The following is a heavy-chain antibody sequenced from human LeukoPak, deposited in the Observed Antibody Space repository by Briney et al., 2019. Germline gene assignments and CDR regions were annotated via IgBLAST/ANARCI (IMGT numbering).Heavy chain of an antibody. CDR3: ARDLGYIVVVVAATPVYFDY. CDR1: GFTFSSYW. Sequence: GGSLILSCAASGFTFSSYWMSWVRQAPGKGLEWVANIKQDGSEKYYVDSVKGRFTISRDNAKNSLYLQMNSLRAEDTAVYYCARDLGYIVVVVAATPVYFDYWGQGTLATVSS. CDR2: IKQDGSEK. J-gene: IGHJ4*02. D-gene: IGHD2-15*01. V-gene: IGHV3-7*01.